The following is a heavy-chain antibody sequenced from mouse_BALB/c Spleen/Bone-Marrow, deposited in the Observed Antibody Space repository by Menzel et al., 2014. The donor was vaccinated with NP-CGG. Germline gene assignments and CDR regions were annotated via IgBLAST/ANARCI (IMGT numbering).Heavy chain of an antibody. CDR3: TRSRRAMDY. CDR2: INPSNGGT. Sequence: GAELVKPGASVKLSCKASGYTFSSDYMYWVKQRPGQGLEWIGEINPSNGGTNFNEKFKSKATLTVDKSSSTAYMQLSSLTSEDSAVYYCTRSRRAMDYWGQGTSVTVSS. J-gene: IGHJ4*01. D-gene: IGHD2-12*01. V-gene: IGHV1S81*02. CDR1: GYTFSSDY.